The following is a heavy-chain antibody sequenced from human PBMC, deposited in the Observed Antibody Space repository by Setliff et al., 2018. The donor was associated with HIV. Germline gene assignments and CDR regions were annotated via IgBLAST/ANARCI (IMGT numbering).Heavy chain of an antibody. V-gene: IGHV3-30*12. D-gene: IGHD6-6*01. CDR2: ISYDGSNR. CDR1: GFTFSSYG. J-gene: IGHJ6*03. Sequence: PGGSLRLSCAASGFTFSSYGMHWVRQAPGKGLEWVAIISYDGSNRYYAESVKGRFTISRDNAKNSLYLRMSSLRAEDTAVYYCARVESSNSWGNYYYYMDVWGKGTTVTVSS. CDR3: ARVESSNSWGNYYYYMDV.